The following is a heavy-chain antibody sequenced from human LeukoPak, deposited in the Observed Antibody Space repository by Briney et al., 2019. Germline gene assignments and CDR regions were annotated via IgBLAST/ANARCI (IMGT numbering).Heavy chain of an antibody. Sequence: GGSLKLSCAASGFTFSGSAMHWVRQASGKGLEWVGRIRSKANSYATAYAASVKGRFTISRDDSKNTAYLQMNSLKTEDTAVYYCAKERDRYCSGGTCYPFYHYYGMDVWGQGTTVTVS. J-gene: IGHJ6*02. CDR2: IRSKANSYAT. CDR3: AKERDRYCSGGTCYPFYHYYGMDV. V-gene: IGHV3-73*01. CDR1: GFTFSGSA. D-gene: IGHD2-15*01.